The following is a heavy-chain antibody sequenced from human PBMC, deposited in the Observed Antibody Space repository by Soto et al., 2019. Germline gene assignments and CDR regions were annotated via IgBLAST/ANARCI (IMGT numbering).Heavy chain of an antibody. CDR2: IYYSGST. V-gene: IGHV4-31*03. D-gene: IGHD1-1*01. Sequence: TLFLTCTVSGGSISSGGYYWSWIRQHPGKGLEWIGYIYYSGSTYYNPSLKSRVTISVDTSKNQFSLKLSSVTAADTAVYYCARDWTTGYYYYGMDVWGQGTTVTVSS. J-gene: IGHJ6*02. CDR3: ARDWTTGYYYYGMDV. CDR1: GGSISSGGYY.